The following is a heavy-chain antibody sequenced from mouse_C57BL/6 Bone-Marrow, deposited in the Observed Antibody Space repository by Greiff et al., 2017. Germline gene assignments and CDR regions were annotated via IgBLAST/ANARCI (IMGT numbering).Heavy chain of an antibody. CDR1: GFTFSSYG. V-gene: IGHV5-6*02. J-gene: IGHJ3*01. D-gene: IGHD2-3*01. CDR2: ISSGGSYT. CDR3: ARRDGYSERFAY. Sequence: EVKLVESGGDLVKPGGSLKLSCAASGFTFSSYGMSWVRQTPDKRLEWVATISSGGSYTYYPDSVKGRFTISRDKAKNTLYLQMSSLKSEDTAMYYCARRDGYSERFAYWGQGTLVTVSA.